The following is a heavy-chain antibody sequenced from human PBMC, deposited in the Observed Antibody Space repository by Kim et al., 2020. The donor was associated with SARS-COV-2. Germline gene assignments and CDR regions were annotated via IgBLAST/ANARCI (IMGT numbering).Heavy chain of an antibody. J-gene: IGHJ6*02. CDR1: GFTFSSYG. V-gene: IGHV3-33*08. Sequence: GGSLRLSCAASGFTFSSYGMHWVRQAPGKGLEWVAVIWYDGSNKYYADSVKGRFTISRDNSKNTLYLQMNSLRAEDTAVYYCARDSYYYVSSGYYCSSWYYYGMDVWGQGTTVTVSS. D-gene: IGHD3-22*01. CDR3: ARDSYYYVSSGYYCSSWYYYGMDV. CDR2: IWYDGSNK.